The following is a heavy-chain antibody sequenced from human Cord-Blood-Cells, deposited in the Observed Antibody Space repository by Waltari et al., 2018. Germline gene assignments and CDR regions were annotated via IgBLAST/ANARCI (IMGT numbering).Heavy chain of an antibody. D-gene: IGHD6-13*01. V-gene: IGHV4-34*01. J-gene: IGHJ4*02. CDR3: ARGPSSSFDY. CDR2: INHSGST. Sequence: QVRLQQWGAGLLKPSETLSLTCAVSGGSFSGYYWSWIRQPPGKGLEWIGEINHSGSTNYNPSLKSRVTISVDTSKNQFSLKLSSVTAADTAVYYCARGPSSSFDYWGQGTLVTVSS. CDR1: GGSFSGYY.